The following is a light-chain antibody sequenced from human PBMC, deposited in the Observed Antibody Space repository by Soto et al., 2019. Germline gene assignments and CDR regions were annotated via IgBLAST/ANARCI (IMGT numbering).Light chain of an antibody. CDR3: SSYTSSNTWV. Sequence: QSALTQPASVSGSPGQSITISCTGTSSDVGGYNYVSWYQQHPGKAPKLMIYEVSNRPSGVSNRFSGSKSANTASLTISGLQAEDEDDYYCSSYTSSNTWVFGGGTKLTVL. V-gene: IGLV2-14*01. CDR2: EVS. CDR1: SSDVGGYNY. J-gene: IGLJ3*02.